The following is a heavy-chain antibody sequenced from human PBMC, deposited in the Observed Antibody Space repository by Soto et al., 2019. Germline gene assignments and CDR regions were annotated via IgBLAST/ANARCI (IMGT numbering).Heavy chain of an antibody. CDR2: IIPIFGTA. D-gene: IGHD4-17*01. V-gene: IGHV1-69*13. CDR1: GGTFSSYA. CDR3: ARDEVRTVTYGGGFDP. Sequence: GASVKVSCKASGGTFSSYAISWVRQAPGQGLEWMGGIIPIFGTANYAQKFQGRVTITADESTSTAYMELSSLRSEDTAVYYCARDEVRTVTYGGGFDPWGQGTLVTVSS. J-gene: IGHJ5*02.